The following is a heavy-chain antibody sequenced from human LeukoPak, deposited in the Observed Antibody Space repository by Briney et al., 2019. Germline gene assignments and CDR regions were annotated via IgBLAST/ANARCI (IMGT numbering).Heavy chain of an antibody. V-gene: IGHV4-59*11. CDR3: ARAGSGNYGYYSDY. Sequence: SETLSLTCTVSGGSISSHYWGWIRRPPGKGLEWIGYIFYTGSTTYNPSLESRLTISLDTSKNQFSLKLTSVTAADTALYFCARAGSGNYGYYSDYWGQGTLVTVSS. CDR1: GGSISSHY. D-gene: IGHD1-26*01. CDR2: IFYTGST. J-gene: IGHJ4*02.